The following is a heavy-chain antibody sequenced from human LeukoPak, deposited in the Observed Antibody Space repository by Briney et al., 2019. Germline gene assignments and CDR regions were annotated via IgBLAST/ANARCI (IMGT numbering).Heavy chain of an antibody. CDR2: IKQDGSET. V-gene: IGHV3-7*04. CDR1: GFSLSNYW. Sequence: GGSLRLSCAASGFSLSNYWMTWVRPAPGKGLEWVANIKQDGSETYYVDSVKGRFIISRDNAKNSLYLQMTSLSDDDTAMYYCARGGSSSSWFWNDWGQGTLVTVSS. CDR3: ARGGSSSSWFWND. D-gene: IGHD6-13*01. J-gene: IGHJ4*02.